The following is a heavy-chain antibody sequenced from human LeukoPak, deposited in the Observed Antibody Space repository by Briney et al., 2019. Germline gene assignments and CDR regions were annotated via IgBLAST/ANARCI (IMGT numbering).Heavy chain of an antibody. Sequence: GGSLRLSCAASGFTFSSYSMNWVRQAPGKGLEWVSSISSGSSYKYYADSVKGRFTISRDNAKNSLYLQMNSLRAEDTAVYYCAGDELVATGARVYWGERALVTVSS. J-gene: IGHJ4*02. V-gene: IGHV3-21*01. D-gene: IGHD5-12*01. CDR2: ISSGSSYK. CDR3: AGDELVATGARVY. CDR1: GFTFSSYS.